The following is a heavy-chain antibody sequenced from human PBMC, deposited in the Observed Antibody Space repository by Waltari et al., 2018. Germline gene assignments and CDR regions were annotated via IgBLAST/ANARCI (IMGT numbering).Heavy chain of an antibody. V-gene: IGHV3-21*03. CDR1: GFTFSSYS. D-gene: IGHD2-15*01. Sequence: EVQLVESGGGLVKPGGSLRLSCAASGFTFSSYSMNWVRQAPGKGLEWVSSISSSSSYIYYADSVKGRFTSSRDNAKNSLYLQMNSLRAEDTAVYYCASGGRGYCSGGSCLDNYYYYYMDVWGKGTTVTVSS. CDR2: ISSSSSYI. J-gene: IGHJ6*03. CDR3: ASGGRGYCSGGSCLDNYYYYYMDV.